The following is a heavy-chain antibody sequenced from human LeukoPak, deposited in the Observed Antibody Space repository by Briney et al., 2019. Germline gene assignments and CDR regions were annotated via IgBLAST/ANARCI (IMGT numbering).Heavy chain of an antibody. CDR2: INPNSGGT. D-gene: IGHD6-13*01. Sequence: ASVKVSCKSSGYTFTGYYMHWVRQAPGQGLEWMGWINPNSGGTNYSQKFQGRVTMTRDTSISTSYMGLSRLRSDDTAVYYCARDLYSSSWYAIHPLFDPWGQGTLVTVSS. V-gene: IGHV1-2*02. J-gene: IGHJ5*02. CDR1: GYTFTGYY. CDR3: ARDLYSSSWYAIHPLFDP.